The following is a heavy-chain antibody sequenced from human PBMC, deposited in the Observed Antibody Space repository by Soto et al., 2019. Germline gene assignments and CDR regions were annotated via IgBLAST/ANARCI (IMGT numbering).Heavy chain of an antibody. CDR2: IKSKTDGGTT. V-gene: IGHV3-15*01. CDR1: GFTFINAW. J-gene: IGHJ4*02. Sequence: GGSLRLSCAASGFTFINAWMIFFRHSPCEWLEWVGRIKSKTDGGTTDYAAPVKGRFTISRDDSKNTLYLQMNSLKTEDTAVYYCTTDRVYSSSWYETFDYWGQGTLVTVSS. CDR3: TTDRVYSSSWYETFDY. D-gene: IGHD6-13*01.